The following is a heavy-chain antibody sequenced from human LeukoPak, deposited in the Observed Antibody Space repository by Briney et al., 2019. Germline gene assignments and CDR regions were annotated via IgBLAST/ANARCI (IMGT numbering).Heavy chain of an antibody. CDR1: GFTFNTYS. V-gene: IGHV3-48*02. CDR2: ISGGSVTI. Sequence: GGSLRLSCAASGFTFNTYSMNWVRQAPGKGLEWVSYISGGSVTIYYADSVKGRFTITRDNAENSLFLQMNSLRDEDTAVYYCARGSAFDLWGQGTVVSVSS. J-gene: IGHJ3*01. D-gene: IGHD3-10*01. CDR3: ARGSAFDL.